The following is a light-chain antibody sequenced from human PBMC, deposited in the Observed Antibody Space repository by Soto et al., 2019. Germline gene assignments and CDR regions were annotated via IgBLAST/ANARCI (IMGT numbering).Light chain of an antibody. Sequence: EIVLTQSPATLSVSPGERATLSCRASQSVSSNLAWYQQKPGQAPRLLIHDASYRATGIPDRFSGRGSGTEFTLAISRLQSEDFAVYYCQQYNTWPLTFGGGTKV. CDR1: QSVSSN. CDR2: DAS. J-gene: IGKJ4*01. CDR3: QQYNTWPLT. V-gene: IGKV3-15*01.